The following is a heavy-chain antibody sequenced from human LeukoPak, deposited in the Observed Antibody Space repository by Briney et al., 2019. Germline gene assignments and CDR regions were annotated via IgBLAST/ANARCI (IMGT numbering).Heavy chain of an antibody. J-gene: IGHJ6*02. CDR1: GVTFSDYS. Sequence: AGSLRLSCAAFGVTFSDYSMNWVCQAPGNGLEWVSYISSRSSHIHQADSVKGRFTISRDNAKNSLYLQMNSLRDEDTAVYYCARDYSSSGSYFGYYYGMDVWGQGTTVTVSS. CDR3: ARDYSSSGSYFGYYYGMDV. D-gene: IGHD1-26*01. CDR2: ISSRSSHI. V-gene: IGHV3-48*02.